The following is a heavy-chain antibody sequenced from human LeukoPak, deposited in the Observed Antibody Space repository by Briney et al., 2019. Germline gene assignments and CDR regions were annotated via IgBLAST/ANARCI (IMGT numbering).Heavy chain of an antibody. Sequence: SETLSLTCTVSGGSISSGGYYWSWIRQPPGKGLEWIGYIYHSGSTYHNPSLKSRVTISVDRSKNQFSLKLSSVTAADTAVYYCARDLNGDYPRDAFDIWGQGTMVTVSS. CDR1: GGSISSGGYY. CDR2: IYHSGST. V-gene: IGHV4-30-2*01. D-gene: IGHD4-17*01. J-gene: IGHJ3*02. CDR3: ARDLNGDYPRDAFDI.